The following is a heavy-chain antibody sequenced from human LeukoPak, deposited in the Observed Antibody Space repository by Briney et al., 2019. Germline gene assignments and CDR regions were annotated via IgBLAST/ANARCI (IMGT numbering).Heavy chain of an antibody. D-gene: IGHD1-26*01. V-gene: IGHV3-9*01. CDR1: GFTFDDYA. CDR2: ISWNSGSI. Sequence: PGGSLRLSCAASGFTFDDYAMHWVRQAPGKGLEWVSGISWNSGSIGYADSVKGRFTISRDNAKNSLYLQMNSLRAEDTALYYCAKASGSGSYYGGFDYWGQGTLVTVSS. J-gene: IGHJ4*02. CDR3: AKASGSGSYYGGFDY.